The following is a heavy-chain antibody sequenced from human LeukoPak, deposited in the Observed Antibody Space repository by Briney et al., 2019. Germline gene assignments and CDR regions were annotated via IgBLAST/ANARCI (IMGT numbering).Heavy chain of an antibody. D-gene: IGHD5-18*01. CDR2: IRSKAYGGTT. CDR1: GFTFGDYA. Sequence: GGSLRLSCTASGFTFGDYAMSWVRQAPGKGLEWLGFIRSKAYGGTTEYAASVKGRFTISRDDSKSIAYLQMNSLKTEDTAVYYCTRDRTGYSYGYGSTSAFDYWGQGTLVTVSS. J-gene: IGHJ4*02. CDR3: TRDRTGYSYGYGSTSAFDY. V-gene: IGHV3-49*04.